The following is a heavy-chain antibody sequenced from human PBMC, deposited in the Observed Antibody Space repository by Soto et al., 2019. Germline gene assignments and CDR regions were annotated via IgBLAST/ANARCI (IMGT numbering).Heavy chain of an antibody. CDR1: GGSFSGYY. D-gene: IGHD5-18*01. CDR3: ARLRGYSYGYWFDS. Sequence: SETLSLTCAVYGGSFSGYYWSWIRQPPGKGLEWIGEINHSGSTNYNPSLKSRVTISVDTSKNQFSLKLSSVTAANTAVYYCARLRGYSYGYWFDSWGQGTLVTVSS. V-gene: IGHV4-34*01. J-gene: IGHJ5*01. CDR2: INHSGST.